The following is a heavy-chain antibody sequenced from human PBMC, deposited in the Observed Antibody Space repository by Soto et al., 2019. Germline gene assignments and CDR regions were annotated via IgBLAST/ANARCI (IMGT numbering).Heavy chain of an antibody. J-gene: IGHJ4*02. CDR2: IFVDSTTI. V-gene: IGHV3-48*04. Sequence: PGGSLRLSCVASGFTFSSYSMVWVRQAPVKGLEWVSYIFVDSTTIYYADSVKGRFTVSRDNAQNSLFLLINSLRAEDTAVYYCARDRDWAFDYWARGTLVTVSS. D-gene: IGHD3-9*01. CDR1: GFTFSSYS. CDR3: ARDRDWAFDY.